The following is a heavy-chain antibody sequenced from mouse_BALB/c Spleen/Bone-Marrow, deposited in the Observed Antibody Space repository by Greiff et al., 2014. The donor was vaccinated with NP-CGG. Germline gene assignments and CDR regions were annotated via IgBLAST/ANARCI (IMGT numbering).Heavy chain of an antibody. CDR2: IWGGGIT. CDR3: AKHDTTVVLDY. D-gene: IGHD1-1*01. CDR1: GSSLTDYG. Sequence: VMLVESGPGLVAPSQSLSITCTVSGSSLTDYGVSWIRQPPGKGLEWLGVIWGGGITYYNSTLKSRLSISKDNSKSQVFLKMNSLQTDDTAMYYCAKHDTTVVLDYWGQGTTLTVSS. J-gene: IGHJ2*01. V-gene: IGHV2-6-5*01.